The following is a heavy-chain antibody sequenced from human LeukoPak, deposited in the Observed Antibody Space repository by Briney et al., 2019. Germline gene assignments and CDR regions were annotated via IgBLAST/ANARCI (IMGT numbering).Heavy chain of an antibody. D-gene: IGHD3-22*01. J-gene: IGHJ4*02. CDR2: ISSSSSTI. CDR3: ARDLYYYDSSGYREDY. CDR1: GFTFSSYS. V-gene: IGHV3-48*01. Sequence: GGSLRLSCAASGFTFSSYSMNWVRQAPGKGLEWVSYISSSSSTIYYADSVKGRFTISRDNAKNSLYLQMNSLRAEDTAVYYCARDLYYYDSSGYREDYWGQGTLVTVSS.